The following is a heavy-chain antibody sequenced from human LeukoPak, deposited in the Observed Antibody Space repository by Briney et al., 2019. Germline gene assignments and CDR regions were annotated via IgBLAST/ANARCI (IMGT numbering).Heavy chain of an antibody. Sequence: GGSLRLSCAASGFTFSSNAMSWVRQAPGKGLEWVSTISGSGGSTYYADSVKGRFTISRDNSKNTLSLQMNSLRAEDTAVYYCAKDMGYCSGGSCYEVGYFDYWGQGTLVTVSS. CDR3: AKDMGYCSGGSCYEVGYFDY. CDR2: ISGSGGST. D-gene: IGHD2-15*01. CDR1: GFTFSSNA. V-gene: IGHV3-23*01. J-gene: IGHJ4*02.